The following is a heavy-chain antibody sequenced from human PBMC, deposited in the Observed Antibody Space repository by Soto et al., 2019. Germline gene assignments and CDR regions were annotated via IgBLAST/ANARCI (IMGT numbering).Heavy chain of an antibody. CDR1: GGSISSGGYS. D-gene: IGHD1-7*01. CDR3: ARVGGITVTTFYLRLGWFDP. Sequence: PSETLSLTCAVSGGSISSGGYSWSWIRQPPGKGLEWIGYIYHSGSTYYNPSLKSRVTISVDRSKNQFSLKLSSVTAADTAVYYCARVGGITVTTFYLRLGWFDPWGQGTLVTVSS. J-gene: IGHJ5*02. V-gene: IGHV4-30-2*01. CDR2: IYHSGST.